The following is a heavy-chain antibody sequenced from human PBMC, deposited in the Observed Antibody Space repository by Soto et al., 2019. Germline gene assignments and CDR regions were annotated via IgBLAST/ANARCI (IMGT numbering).Heavy chain of an antibody. J-gene: IGHJ5*02. CDR2: IYYSGST. CDR1: GGSISSGGYY. D-gene: IGHD6-13*01. V-gene: IGHV4-31*03. CDR3: ARHIAAAGTGKSRRGWFDP. Sequence: SETLSLTCTVSGGSISSGGYYWSWIRQHPGKGLEWIGYIYYSGSTYYNPSLKSRVTISVDTSKNQFSLKLGSVTAADTAVYYCARHIAAAGTGKSRRGWFDPWGQGTLVTVSS.